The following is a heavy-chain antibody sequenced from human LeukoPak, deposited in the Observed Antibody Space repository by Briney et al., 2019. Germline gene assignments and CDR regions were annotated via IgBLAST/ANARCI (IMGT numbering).Heavy chain of an antibody. Sequence: PSETLSLTCAVYGGSFSGYYWSWIRQPPGKGLEWIGEINHSGSTNYNPSPKSRVTISVDTSKNQFSMKLSSVTAADTAVYYCARSTTGTTSPPVYWGQGTLVTVSS. CDR1: GGSFSGYY. CDR2: INHSGST. D-gene: IGHD1-1*01. CDR3: ARSTTGTTSPPVY. V-gene: IGHV4-34*01. J-gene: IGHJ4*02.